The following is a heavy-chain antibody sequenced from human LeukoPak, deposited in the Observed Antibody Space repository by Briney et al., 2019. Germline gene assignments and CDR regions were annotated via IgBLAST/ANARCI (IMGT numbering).Heavy chain of an antibody. CDR2: IIPIFGTA. CDR1: GGTFSSYA. Sequence: SVKVSCKASGGTFSSYAISWVRQAPGQGLEWMGGIIPIFGTANYAQKFQGRVTITADESTSTAYMELSSLRSEDTAVYYCARTWSGYKNPIDPWGQGTLVTVSS. J-gene: IGHJ5*02. D-gene: IGHD3-3*01. V-gene: IGHV1-69*13. CDR3: ARTWSGYKNPIDP.